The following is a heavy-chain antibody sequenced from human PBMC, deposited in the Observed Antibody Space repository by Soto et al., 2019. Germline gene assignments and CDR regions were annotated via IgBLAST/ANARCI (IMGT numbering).Heavy chain of an antibody. CDR3: AKDTDVLRFWEWSDVMDF. Sequence: QVQLVESGGGVVQPGRSLRLSCAASGFTFSSYGMHWVRQAPGKGLERVAVISYDGSNKYYADSVKGRFTISRDNSKNTLYLQMNSLRAEDTAVYYCAKDTDVLRFWEWSDVMDFWGQGTTVTVSS. J-gene: IGHJ6*02. D-gene: IGHD3-3*01. CDR2: ISYDGSNK. V-gene: IGHV3-30*18. CDR1: GFTFSSYG.